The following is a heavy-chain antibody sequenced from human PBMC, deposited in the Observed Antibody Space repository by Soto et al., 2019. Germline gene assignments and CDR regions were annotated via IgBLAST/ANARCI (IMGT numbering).Heavy chain of an antibody. J-gene: IGHJ6*02. CDR3: ARDYRRRYGMDV. CDR2: ISYSGST. V-gene: IGHV4-59*01. Sequence: QVQMQEAGPGLVKPSETLSLTCTVSGDSMSNYYWSWIRQPPGKGLAWIGYISYSGSTNYDPSLKSRVTISVATSKNQFSLILSSVSAADTAVYYCARDYRRRYGMDVWGQGTTVTVSS. CDR1: GDSMSNYY.